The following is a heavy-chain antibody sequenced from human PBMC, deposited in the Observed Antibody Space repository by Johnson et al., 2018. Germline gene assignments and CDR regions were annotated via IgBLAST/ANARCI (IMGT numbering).Heavy chain of an antibody. V-gene: IGHV3-9*01. CDR3: AKGRRYYYDSIGYYRAHAFDI. CDR1: GFTFDDYA. CDR2: ISWNSGSI. J-gene: IGHJ3*02. Sequence: VQLVQSGGGLVQPGRSLRLSCAASGFTFDDYAMHWVRQAPGKGLEWVSGISWNSGSIGYADSVKGRFTISRDNAKTSLYLQMNSLRAEDTALYYCAKGRRYYYDSIGYYRAHAFDIWGQGTMVTVSS. D-gene: IGHD3-22*01.